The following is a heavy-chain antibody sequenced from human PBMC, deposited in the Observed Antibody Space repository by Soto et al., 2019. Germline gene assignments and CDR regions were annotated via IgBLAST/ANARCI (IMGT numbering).Heavy chain of an antibody. CDR3: ATESGSTYGYFDH. J-gene: IGHJ4*02. Sequence: PSETLSLTCTVSGGSVTSDEDYWTWIRQSPGKGLEWIGYISNSGSTGYNPSLKTRLSMSVDRSKNQFTLRLTSVTAADTAVYFCATESGSTYGYFDHWGPGPQVTVSS. CDR1: GGSVTSDEDY. CDR2: ISNSGST. D-gene: IGHD5-18*01. V-gene: IGHV4-30-4*01.